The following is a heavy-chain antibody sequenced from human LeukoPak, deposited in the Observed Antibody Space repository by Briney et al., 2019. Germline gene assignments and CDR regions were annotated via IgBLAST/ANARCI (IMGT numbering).Heavy chain of an antibody. Sequence: PGGSLRLSCAASGFTVSNNYMSWARQAPGKGLEWVSVIYSGGVTNYADSVKGRFTISRHNSKNTLFLQMDRLRTDDTAVYYCVNTYYDSSGGYGLDVWGQGTTVTVSS. CDR2: IYSGGVT. CDR3: VNTYYDSSGGYGLDV. D-gene: IGHD3-22*01. J-gene: IGHJ6*02. CDR1: GFTVSNNY. V-gene: IGHV3-53*04.